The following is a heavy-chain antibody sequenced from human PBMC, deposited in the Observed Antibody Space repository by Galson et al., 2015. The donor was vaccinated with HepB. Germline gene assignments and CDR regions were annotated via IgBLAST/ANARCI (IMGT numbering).Heavy chain of an antibody. CDR1: GYTFTSYY. Sequence: SVKVSCKASGYTFTSYYMQWVRQAPGQGLEWMGIINPRDGTTSYTQNFQGRVTVTRDTSTSTVYMELSSLRSEDTAVYYCARGGASSSWYSGFDHWGQGTLVTVSS. CDR3: ARGGASSSWYSGFDH. V-gene: IGHV1-46*01. J-gene: IGHJ4*02. CDR2: INPRDGTT. D-gene: IGHD6-13*01.